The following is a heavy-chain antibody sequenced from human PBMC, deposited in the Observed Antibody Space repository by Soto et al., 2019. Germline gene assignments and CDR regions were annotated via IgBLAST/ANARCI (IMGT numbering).Heavy chain of an antibody. J-gene: IGHJ6*02. D-gene: IGHD6-6*01. CDR2: INHSGST. V-gene: IGHV4-34*01. Sequence: SETLSLTCAVYGGSFSGYYWSWIRQPPGKGLEWIGEINHSGSTNYNPSLKSRVTISVYTSKNQFSLKLSSVTAADTAVYYCARGFSVSMAARRGKGYGMDVWGQGTTVTVSS. CDR1: GGSFSGYY. CDR3: ARGFSVSMAARRGKGYGMDV.